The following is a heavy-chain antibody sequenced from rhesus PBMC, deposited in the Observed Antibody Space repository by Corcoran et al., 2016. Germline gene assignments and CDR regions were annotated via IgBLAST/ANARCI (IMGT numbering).Heavy chain of an antibody. D-gene: IGHD3-28*01. V-gene: IGHV4S9*01. J-gene: IGHJ4*01. CDR1: GAPISAYHY. Sequence: QVQLQQSGPGLVTPSETLSLTCAGSGAPISAYHYWTWHRQPPGKGLEWIGNIYGHSASTYYNPSLKSRVTISIDTSKNQFFLKLSSVTAADTAVYYCARDYYGSGYLDYWGQGVLVTVSS. CDR2: IYGHSAST. CDR3: ARDYYGSGYLDY.